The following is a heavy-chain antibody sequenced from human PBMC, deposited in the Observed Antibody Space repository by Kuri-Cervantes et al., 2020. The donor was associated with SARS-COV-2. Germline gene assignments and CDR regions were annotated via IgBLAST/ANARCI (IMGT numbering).Heavy chain of an antibody. CDR2: INPNSGGT. CDR1: GYTFTGYY. V-gene: IGHV1-2*02. J-gene: IGHJ6*03. CDR3: ASHLTGTTPYVYYYYMDV. Sequence: ASVKVSCKASGYTFTGYYMHWVRQAPGQGLEWMGWINPNSGGTNYAQKFQGRVTMTRDTSISTAYMELSRLRSDDTAVYYCASHLTGTTPYVYYYYMDVWGKGTTVTVSS. D-gene: IGHD1-20*01.